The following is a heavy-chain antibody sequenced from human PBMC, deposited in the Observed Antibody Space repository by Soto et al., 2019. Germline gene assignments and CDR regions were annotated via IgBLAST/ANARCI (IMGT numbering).Heavy chain of an antibody. CDR3: GRERSGSCYSLDY. D-gene: IGHD2-15*01. Sequence: ATVKVSSKASGDTLTIYGISWVRQAPGQGLEWMSCISAYNGNTNYAQKLQGRVTMTTATSKSTAYMELRSLRSDDTAVYYCGRERSGSCYSLDYWGQGTLVSVS. CDR2: ISAYNGNT. J-gene: IGHJ4*02. V-gene: IGHV1-18*01. CDR1: GDTLTIYG.